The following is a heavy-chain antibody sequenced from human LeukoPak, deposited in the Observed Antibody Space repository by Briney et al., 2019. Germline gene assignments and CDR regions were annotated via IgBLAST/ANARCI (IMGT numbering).Heavy chain of an antibody. CDR3: ARGKVEMATIGAFDI. D-gene: IGHD5-24*01. J-gene: IGHJ3*02. CDR1: GYSFTSYW. CDR2: IYPGDSDT. V-gene: IGHV5-51*01. Sequence: GESLKISCKGSGYSFTSYWIGWVRQMPGKGLEWMGIIYPGDSDTRYSPSFQGQVPISADKSISTAYLQWSSLKASDTAMYYCARGKVEMATIGAFDIWGQGTMVTVSS.